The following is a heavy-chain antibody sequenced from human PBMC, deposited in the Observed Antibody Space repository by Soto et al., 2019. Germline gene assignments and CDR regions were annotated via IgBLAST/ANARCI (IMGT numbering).Heavy chain of an antibody. Sequence: GGSQRFSCAASGFNFRSYCMHWVRQAPGKGLEWVAGISYDGSNKYYADSVKGRFTISRDNSKNTLYLQMNSLRAEDTAVYYCAKKPTIKYCSGGSCRKAYYGMDVWGQGTTVTVSS. J-gene: IGHJ6*02. D-gene: IGHD2-15*01. CDR3: AKKPTIKYCSGGSCRKAYYGMDV. V-gene: IGHV3-30*18. CDR2: ISYDGSNK. CDR1: GFNFRSYC.